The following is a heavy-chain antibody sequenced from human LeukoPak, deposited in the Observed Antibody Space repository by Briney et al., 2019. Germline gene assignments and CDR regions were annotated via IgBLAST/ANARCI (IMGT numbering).Heavy chain of an antibody. V-gene: IGHV3-66*01. J-gene: IGHJ4*02. D-gene: IGHD6-19*01. CDR2: FYGGGGI. Sequence: GGSLRLSCAASGFAVSGIHMSWVRQAPGKGLEWVSVFYGGGGIYYADSVRGRFTISRDNSKNTLYLEMNGLRGEDTAIYYCARDLAGALDFRGQGTVVTVSS. CDR3: ARDLAGALDF. CDR1: GFAVSGIH.